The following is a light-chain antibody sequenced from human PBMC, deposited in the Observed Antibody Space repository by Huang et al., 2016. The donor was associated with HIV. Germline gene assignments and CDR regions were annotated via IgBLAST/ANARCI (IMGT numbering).Light chain of an antibody. Sequence: DIQMTQSPSSLSASVGDRVTISCRASQGIMCYVSWYQQRPGRAPRLLISAASRLQGGVASRFSGTGSGTEFTLTISSLQPEDFATYYCQQSYNTPYTFGQGTKLEIK. J-gene: IGKJ2*01. CDR2: AAS. V-gene: IGKV1-39*01. CDR3: QQSYNTPYT. CDR1: QGIMCY.